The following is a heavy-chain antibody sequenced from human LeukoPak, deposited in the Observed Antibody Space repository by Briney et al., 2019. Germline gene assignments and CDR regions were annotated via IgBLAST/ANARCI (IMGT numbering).Heavy chain of an antibody. J-gene: IGHJ6*03. Sequence: GGSLRLSCAAFGFTFSDYYMGWIRQAPGKGLQWVSYISASGDTIYYADSVKGRFTISRDNSKNTLYLQMNSLRAEDTAVYYCAKRRGLELLYYYYMDVWGKGTTVTVSS. V-gene: IGHV3-11*01. CDR1: GFTFSDYY. CDR3: AKRRGLELLYYYYMDV. D-gene: IGHD1-7*01. CDR2: ISASGDTI.